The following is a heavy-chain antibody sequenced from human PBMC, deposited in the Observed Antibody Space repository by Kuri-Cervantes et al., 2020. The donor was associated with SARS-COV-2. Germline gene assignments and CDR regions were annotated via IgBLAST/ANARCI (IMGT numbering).Heavy chain of an antibody. Sequence: GSLRLSCGVSGFSVTSGSYYWSWLRQSPGKGLEWIGYIYYGGSTTYNPALKSRVTISIDVTNNQFFLNLKGASAADTAVYYCARGFWTGFLFDSWGQGSLVTVSS. V-gene: IGHV4-61*01. CDR3: ARGFWTGFLFDS. D-gene: IGHD3/OR15-3a*01. CDR2: IYYGGST. J-gene: IGHJ4*02. CDR1: GFSVTSGSYY.